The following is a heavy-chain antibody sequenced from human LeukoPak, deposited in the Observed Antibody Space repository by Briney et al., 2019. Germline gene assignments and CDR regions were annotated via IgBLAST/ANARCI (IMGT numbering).Heavy chain of an antibody. CDR1: GGSISSFY. Sequence: SETLSLTCTVSGGSISSFYWNWIRQPAGKGLEWIGRIYTSGSTNYNPSLKSRVTISVDTSKNQFSLKLSSVTAADTAVYYCAREVQDYYDSSGYYDYWGQGTLVTVSS. CDR2: IYTSGST. V-gene: IGHV4-4*07. CDR3: AREVQDYYDSSGYYDY. D-gene: IGHD3-22*01. J-gene: IGHJ4*02.